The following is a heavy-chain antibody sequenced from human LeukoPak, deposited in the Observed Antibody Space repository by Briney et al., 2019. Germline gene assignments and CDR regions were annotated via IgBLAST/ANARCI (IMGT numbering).Heavy chain of an antibody. CDR1: GGTFSSYA. CDR3: AIHHSGYGHFDY. Sequence: SVKASCKASGGTFSSYAISWVRQAPGQGLEWMGGIIPIFGTANYAQKFQGRVTITADESTSTAYMELSSLRSEDTAVYYCAIHHSGYGHFDYWGQGTLVTVSS. D-gene: IGHD5-12*01. J-gene: IGHJ4*02. CDR2: IIPIFGTA. V-gene: IGHV1-69*01.